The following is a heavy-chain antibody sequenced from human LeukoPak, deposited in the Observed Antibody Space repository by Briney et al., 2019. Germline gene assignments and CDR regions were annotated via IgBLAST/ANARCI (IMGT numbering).Heavy chain of an antibody. V-gene: IGHV6-1*01. Sequence: SQTLSLTCVISGDSVSSNSAAWNWIRQSPSRGLEWLGRTYYRSKWYNDYAVSVKSRITINPDTSKNHFPLRVTSVPPEDTAVYYCARKGGYYYVSLQHWGQGTLVIVSS. D-gene: IGHD3-10*02. CDR2: TYYRSKWYN. J-gene: IGHJ1*01. CDR1: GDSVSSNSAA. CDR3: ARKGGYYYVSLQH.